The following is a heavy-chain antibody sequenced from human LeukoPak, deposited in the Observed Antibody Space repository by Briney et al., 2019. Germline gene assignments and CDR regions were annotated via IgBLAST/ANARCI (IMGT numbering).Heavy chain of an antibody. J-gene: IGHJ4*02. Sequence: GEYLKISCKISGYFFTTYWIGWVRPMPGKGLEWMGVINPGDSDTRYSPPFQGQVTISADKSIRTACLQWNSLKASDTAMYYCARRIAGGGVDYWGQGTLVTVSS. V-gene: IGHV5-51*01. CDR2: INPGDSDT. CDR1: GYFFTTYW. D-gene: IGHD6-13*01. CDR3: ARRIAGGGVDY.